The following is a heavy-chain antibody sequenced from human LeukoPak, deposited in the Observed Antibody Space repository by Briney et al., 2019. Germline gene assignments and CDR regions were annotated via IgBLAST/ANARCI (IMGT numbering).Heavy chain of an antibody. D-gene: IGHD3-9*01. CDR1: GFTFSYHW. V-gene: IGHV3-7*03. CDR2: IKNDGAVK. CDR3: AKDTDYDILTGYYYYYGMDV. J-gene: IGHJ6*02. Sequence: GGSLTLSCAASGFTFSYHWMTWVRQAPGKGLEWVANIKNDGAVKNYVDSVKGRFTISRDNAKNSLYLQMNSLRAEDTAVYYCAKDTDYDILTGYYYYYGMDVWGQGTTVTVSS.